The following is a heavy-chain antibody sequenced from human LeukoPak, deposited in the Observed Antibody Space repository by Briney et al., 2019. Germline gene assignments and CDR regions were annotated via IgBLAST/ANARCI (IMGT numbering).Heavy chain of an antibody. D-gene: IGHD3-22*01. CDR1: GYSFTSYW. V-gene: IGHV5-51*01. CDR3: ARHNGGGYYYVYGAAFDI. J-gene: IGHJ3*02. CDR2: IYPGDSDT. Sequence: GESLKISCKGSGYSFTSYWIGWVRQMPGKGLEWMGIIYPGDSDTRYSPSFQGQVTFSADKSISTAYLQWSSLKASDTAMYYCARHNGGGYYYVYGAAFDIWGQGAMVTVSS.